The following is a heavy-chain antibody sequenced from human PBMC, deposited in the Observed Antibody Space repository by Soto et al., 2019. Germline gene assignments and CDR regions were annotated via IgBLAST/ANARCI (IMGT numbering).Heavy chain of an antibody. CDR3: SRRMEV. CDR1: GFNFYTSW. V-gene: IGHV3-7*05. J-gene: IGHJ6*02. Sequence: GGSLRLSCAASGFNFYTSWMDWVRQSPGKGLEWVANIDQDGNEKYYVDSVKGRFTISRDNAKNSLYLQMNSLRAEDTAVYYWSRRMEVWGQGTTVTVSS. CDR2: IDQDGNEK.